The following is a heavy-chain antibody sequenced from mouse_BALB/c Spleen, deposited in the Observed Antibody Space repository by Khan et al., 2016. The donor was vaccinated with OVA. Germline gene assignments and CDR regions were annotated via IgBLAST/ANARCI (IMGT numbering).Heavy chain of an antibody. Sequence: QVQLQQSGAELVRPGASVKLSCKASGYTFTRYWMQWVQQRPGQGLEWIGAIYPGDGDTKYTQKFKGKATLTADKSSSTAYMELSSLASEDSAVYYCASHYGSYFDYWGQGTTLTVSS. CDR2: IYPGDGDT. J-gene: IGHJ2*01. CDR1: GYTFTRYW. V-gene: IGHV1-87*01. CDR3: ASHYGSYFDY. D-gene: IGHD2-1*01.